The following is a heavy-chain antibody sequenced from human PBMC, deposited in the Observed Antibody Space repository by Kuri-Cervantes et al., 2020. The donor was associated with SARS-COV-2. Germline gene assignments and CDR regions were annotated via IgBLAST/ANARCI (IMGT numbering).Heavy chain of an antibody. V-gene: IGHV1-2*06. J-gene: IGHJ4*02. CDR2: INPNSGGT. CDR1: GYTFTGYY. CDR3: ASQLGGGASEYYFDY. D-gene: IGHD2-21*01. Sequence: ASVKVSCKASGYTFTGYYMHWVRQAPGQGLEWMGRINPNSGGTNYAQKFQGRVAMTRDTSISTAYMELSRLRSDDAAVYYCASQLGGGASEYYFDYWGQGPLVTVSS.